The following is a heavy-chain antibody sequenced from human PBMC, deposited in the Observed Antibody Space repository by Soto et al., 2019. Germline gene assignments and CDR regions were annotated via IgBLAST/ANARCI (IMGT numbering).Heavy chain of an antibody. CDR3: ARSLNYDFWSGYHMFDY. D-gene: IGHD3-3*01. V-gene: IGHV1-69*05. J-gene: IGHJ4*01. Sequence: SVKVSCKASGGTFSSYAISWVRQAPGQGLEWMGGIIPIFGTANYAQKFQGRVTMTTDTSTSTAYMELRSLRSDDTAVYYCARSLNYDFWSGYHMFDYCGHGTLVTVSP. CDR1: GGTFSSYA. CDR2: IIPIFGTA.